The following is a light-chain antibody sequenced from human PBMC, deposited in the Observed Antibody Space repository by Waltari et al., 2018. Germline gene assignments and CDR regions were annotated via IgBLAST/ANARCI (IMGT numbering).Light chain of an antibody. CDR3: MQGTHWPPIT. CDR1: QSLVYSDGNTY. J-gene: IGKJ5*01. CDR2: KVS. Sequence: DVVMTQSPLSLPVTLGQPASISCRSSQSLVYSDGNTYLTWFQQRPGQSPRRLIYKVSNRDSGVPDRVSGSGSGTDFTLKISRVEAEDVGVYYCMQGTHWPPITFGQGTRLEIK. V-gene: IGKV2-30*01.